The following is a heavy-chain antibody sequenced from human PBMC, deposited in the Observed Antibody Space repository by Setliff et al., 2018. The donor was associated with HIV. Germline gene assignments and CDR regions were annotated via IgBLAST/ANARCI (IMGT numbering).Heavy chain of an antibody. Sequence: SETLSLTCTVSGGSINSYYWSWIRQPPGKGLEWIGYIYYDGSTNFNPATNYNPSLKSRVTISLDTSKNQFSLKLSSVTAADTAVYYCARDRGGAAAGGYYYMDVWGKGTTVTVSS. J-gene: IGHJ6*03. CDR1: GGSINSYY. CDR2: IYYDGSTNFNPAT. V-gene: IGHV4-59*12. D-gene: IGHD6-13*01. CDR3: ARDRGGAAAGGYYYMDV.